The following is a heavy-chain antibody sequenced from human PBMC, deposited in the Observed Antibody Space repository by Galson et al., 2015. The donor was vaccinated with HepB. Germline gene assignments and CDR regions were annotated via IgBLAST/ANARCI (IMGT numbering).Heavy chain of an antibody. V-gene: IGHV3-11*01. D-gene: IGHD3-10*01. CDR2: ISSSGSTI. J-gene: IGHJ6*04. CDR1: GFTFSDYY. Sequence: SLRLSCAASGFTFSDYYMSWIRQVPGKGLEWVSYISSSGSTIYYADSVKGRFTISRDNAKNSLYLQMNSLRAEDTAVYYCASGPYYYGSGSYYGGLDVWGKGTTVTVSS. CDR3: ASGPYYYGSGSYYGGLDV.